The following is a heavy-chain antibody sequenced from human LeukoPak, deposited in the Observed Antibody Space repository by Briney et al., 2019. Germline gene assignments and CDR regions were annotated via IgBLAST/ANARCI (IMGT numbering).Heavy chain of an antibody. V-gene: IGHV3-15*01. J-gene: IGHJ4*02. CDR3: PTRVWVGFYFDY. Sequence: GGSLRLSCVASGFTFSKAWMSWVRQAPGKGLEWVGRIKSKTDGGTTDFAAPVKGRFTIARDDSKNALSLQMNSLKMKDTAVYYCPTRVWVGFYFDYWGQGTLVTVSS. CDR2: IKSKTDGGTT. D-gene: IGHD3-10*01. CDR1: GFTFSKAW.